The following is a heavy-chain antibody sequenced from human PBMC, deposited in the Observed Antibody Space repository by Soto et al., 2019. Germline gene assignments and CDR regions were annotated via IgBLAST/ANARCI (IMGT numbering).Heavy chain of an antibody. CDR1: GFSFSSYG. CDR2: ILDDGSDK. V-gene: IGHV3-33*01. J-gene: IGHJ4*02. CDR3: ARDDDYGDNGLDY. D-gene: IGHD4-17*01. Sequence: QVQLVESGGGVVQPGRSLRLSCAASGFSFSSYGMHWVRQAPGKGLEWVAVILDDGSDKDYTDAVKGRFTISRDNSKNTLYPEMNSLRDEDTAVYYCARDDDYGDNGLDYWGQGTLVTVSS.